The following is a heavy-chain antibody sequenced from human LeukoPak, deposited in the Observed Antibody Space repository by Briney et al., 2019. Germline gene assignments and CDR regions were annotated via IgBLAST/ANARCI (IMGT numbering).Heavy chain of an antibody. D-gene: IGHD3-10*01. V-gene: IGHV1-46*01. CDR2: INPSDGAT. CDR1: GYTFTMYY. CDR3: ARVPPPLLWFGESPDYWYFDL. J-gene: IGHJ2*01. Sequence: ASVKVSCKASGYTFTMYYIHWVRQAPGQGLEWMGMINPSDGATTYAQRFQGRVTMTRDMSTTTVYMDLRSLRSDDTAVYYCARVPPPLLWFGESPDYWYFDLWGRGTLVTVSS.